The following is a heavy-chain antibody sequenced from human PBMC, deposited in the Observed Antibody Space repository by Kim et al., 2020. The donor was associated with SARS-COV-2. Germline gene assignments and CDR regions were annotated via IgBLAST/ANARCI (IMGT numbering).Heavy chain of an antibody. J-gene: IGHJ4*02. CDR3: AKRGEEVPAALAHFDS. CDR1: GFTFSKYG. V-gene: IGHV3-23*01. CDR2: IGGGGGST. Sequence: GGSLRLSCAASGFTFSKYGMTWVRQASGKGLEWVSSIGGGGGSTFYADVVKGRFTVSRDNSKNTLYLQMNGLRPEDTAVYYCAKRGEEVPAALAHFDSWGQGTLVTVSS. D-gene: IGHD2-2*01.